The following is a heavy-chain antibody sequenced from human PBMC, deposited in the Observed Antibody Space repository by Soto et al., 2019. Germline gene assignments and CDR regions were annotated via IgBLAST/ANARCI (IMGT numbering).Heavy chain of an antibody. D-gene: IGHD2-2*01. CDR1: GYSFTSYW. J-gene: IGHJ4*02. Sequence: PGESLKISCKGSGYSFTSYWIGWVRQMPGKGLEWMGIIYPGDSDTRYSPSFQGQVTISVDKSISTAYLQWSSLKASDTAMYYCARRGYCSSTSCYAIDYWGQGTLVTVSS. CDR3: ARRGYCSSTSCYAIDY. CDR2: IYPGDSDT. V-gene: IGHV5-51*01.